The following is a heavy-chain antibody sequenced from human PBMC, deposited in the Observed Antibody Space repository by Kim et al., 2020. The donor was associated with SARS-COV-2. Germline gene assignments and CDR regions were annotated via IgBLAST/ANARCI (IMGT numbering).Heavy chain of an antibody. CDR3: AGTSGVFAYDM. CDR2: DK. D-gene: IGHD3-10*01. Sequence: DKYYVDSVKGRFTISRDNAKKSLYLRMNSLRGDDTSVYFCAGTSGVFAYDMWGHGTMVAVSS. V-gene: IGHV3-7*03. J-gene: IGHJ3*02.